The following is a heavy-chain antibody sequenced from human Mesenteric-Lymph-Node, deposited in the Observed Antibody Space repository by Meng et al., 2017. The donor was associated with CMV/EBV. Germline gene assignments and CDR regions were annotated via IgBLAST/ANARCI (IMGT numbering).Heavy chain of an antibody. Sequence: SETLSLTCTVSGGSISSHSYYWGWIRQPPGKGLEWIGTIFYNGGPYYNTSLQSRVTMIVDMSKNQFSLKLSSVTAADTAVYYCARATYSNYAWFDPWGQGTLVTVSS. V-gene: IGHV4-39*07. J-gene: IGHJ5*02. CDR1: GGSISSHSYY. CDR3: ARATYSNYAWFDP. CDR2: IFYNGGP. D-gene: IGHD4-11*01.